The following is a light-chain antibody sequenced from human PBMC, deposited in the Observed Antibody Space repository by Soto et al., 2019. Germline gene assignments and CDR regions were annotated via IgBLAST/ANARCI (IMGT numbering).Light chain of an antibody. Sequence: QSALTQLPSASGSLGQSVTISCTGTLTDIGTYYYVSWYQQHPGKAPKLIIYEVSERPSGVPDRFSGSKSGNTASLTVSGLQAGDEADYYCSSYAGTKTLVFGGGTKLTVL. CDR1: LTDIGTYYY. CDR2: EVS. V-gene: IGLV2-8*01. CDR3: SSYAGTKTLV. J-gene: IGLJ2*01.